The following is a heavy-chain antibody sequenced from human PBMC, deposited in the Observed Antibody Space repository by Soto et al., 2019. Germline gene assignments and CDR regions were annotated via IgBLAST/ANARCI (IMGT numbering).Heavy chain of an antibody. CDR1: GFPFTSYG. CDR2: ISYDGSDK. Sequence: QVQLVESGGCVVQPGRSLRLSCAASGFPFTSYGMHWVREGPDKGLEWVAIISYDGSDKYYADSVKGRFTISRDNSKNTLYLQMNSLRPEDTALYYCVGGQYYFDYRGQGTLVIVSS. J-gene: IGHJ4*02. V-gene: IGHV3-30*03. D-gene: IGHD3-10*01. CDR3: VGGQYYFDY.